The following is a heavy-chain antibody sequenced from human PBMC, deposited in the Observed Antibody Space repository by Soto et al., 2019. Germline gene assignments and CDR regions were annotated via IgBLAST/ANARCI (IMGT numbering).Heavy chain of an antibody. CDR1: DGSIDSGSYY. CDR3: TRGLDRAKLGY. J-gene: IGHJ4*02. D-gene: IGHD1-26*01. V-gene: IGHV4-31*03. Sequence: QVQLQESGPGLVKPSQTLSLTCTVSDGSIDSGSYYRSWVRQYPGKGLEWIGSIHYSGSIYYSPSLRSRLTMSAATSKTQFTLKLSSVTVADTAVYYCTRGLDRAKLGYWGQGSQVIVSS. CDR2: IHYSGSI.